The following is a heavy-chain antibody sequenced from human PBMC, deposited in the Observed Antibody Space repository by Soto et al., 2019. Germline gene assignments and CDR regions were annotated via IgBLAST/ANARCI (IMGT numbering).Heavy chain of an antibody. CDR3: ARDSNYVGAFDI. V-gene: IGHV3-66*01. CDR2: IYSGGSK. Sequence: GSLRLSCAASGFTVSSNYMSWVRQAPGKGLEWVSVIYSGGSKYYADSVKGRFTISRDNSKNTLYLQMNSLRAEDTALYYCARDSNYVGAFDIWGQGTMVTVSS. D-gene: IGHD4-4*01. CDR1: GFTVSSNY. J-gene: IGHJ3*02.